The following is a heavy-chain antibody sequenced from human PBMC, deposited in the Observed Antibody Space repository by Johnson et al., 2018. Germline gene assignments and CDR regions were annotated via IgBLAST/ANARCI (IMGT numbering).Heavy chain of an antibody. CDR1: GFTFSDYY. CDR3: ARDLARYYYDSSGFDI. V-gene: IGHV3-11*04. D-gene: IGHD3-22*01. J-gene: IGHJ3*02. CDR2: ISSSGSTI. Sequence: QVQLVQAGGGLVKHGGSLRLACAASGFTFSDYYMSWIRQAPGKGLERVSYISSSGSTISYEDSVKGRFTISRDNAKNSLYLQMTSLRAEDTAVSDWARDLARYYYDSSGFDIWGQGTMVTVSS.